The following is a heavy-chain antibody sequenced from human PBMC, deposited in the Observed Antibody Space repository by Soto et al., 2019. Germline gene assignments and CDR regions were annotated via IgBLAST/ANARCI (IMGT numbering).Heavy chain of an antibody. CDR2: IKSKTAGGTT. J-gene: IGHJ4*02. CDR3: SYGAHQYFDY. CDR1: GLTVSNVW. V-gene: IGHV3-15*07. D-gene: IGHD4-17*01. Sequence: EVPLVESGGDLVKPGGSLRLSCVVSGLTVSNVWMNWVRQAPGKGLEWVGRIKSKTAGGTTDYAAPVKGRFTISRDESENTLFLHMNSLKTEDTAVYYCSYGAHQYFDYWGQGALVTVSS.